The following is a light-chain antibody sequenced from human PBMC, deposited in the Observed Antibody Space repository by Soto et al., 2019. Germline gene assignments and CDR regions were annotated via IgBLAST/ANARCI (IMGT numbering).Light chain of an antibody. Sequence: DIQLTQSPSFRSASVGDRVSITCRASQGISTYLAWYQQKPGKAPKLLIYAASTLQSGVPSRFSGSGSGTEFTLTISSLQPEDFATYYCQQLNSFFGPGTKVDIK. V-gene: IGKV1-9*01. CDR2: AAS. CDR1: QGISTY. CDR3: QQLNSF. J-gene: IGKJ3*01.